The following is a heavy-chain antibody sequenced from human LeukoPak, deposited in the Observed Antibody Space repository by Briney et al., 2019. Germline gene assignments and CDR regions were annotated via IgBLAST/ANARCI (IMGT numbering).Heavy chain of an antibody. CDR2: ISGSGGST. D-gene: IGHD2-2*01. V-gene: IGHV3-23*01. CDR3: AINIVVVPAAMRGGDY. Sequence: GGSLRLSCAASGFTFSSYVMSWVRQAPGKGLEWASAISGSGGSTYYADSVKGRFTISRDNSKNTLYLQMNSLRAEDTAVYYCAINIVVVPAAMRGGDYWGQGTLVTVSS. J-gene: IGHJ4*02. CDR1: GFTFSSYV.